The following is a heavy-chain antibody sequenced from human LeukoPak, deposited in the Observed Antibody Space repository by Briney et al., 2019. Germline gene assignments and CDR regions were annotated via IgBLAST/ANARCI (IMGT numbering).Heavy chain of an antibody. CDR3: AGVRIGGSRTTYYYYYMDV. CDR2: INPSGGST. J-gene: IGHJ6*03. CDR1: GYTFTGYY. V-gene: IGHV1-46*01. Sequence: ASVKVSCKASGYTFTGYYMHWVRQAPGQGLEWMGIINPSGGSTSYAQKFQGRVTMTRDMSTSTVYMELSSLRSEDTAVYYCAGVRIGGSRTTYYYYYMDVWGKGTTVTVSS. D-gene: IGHD2-15*01.